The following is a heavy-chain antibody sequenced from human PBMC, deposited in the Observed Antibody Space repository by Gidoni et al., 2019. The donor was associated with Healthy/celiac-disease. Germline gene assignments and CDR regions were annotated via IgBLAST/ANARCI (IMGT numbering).Heavy chain of an antibody. CDR2: IKQDGSEK. CDR3: ARDFEYCSGGSCYSDAFDI. V-gene: IGHV3-7*03. D-gene: IGHD2-15*01. CDR1: GFTFRIDW. Sequence: EVQLVESGGGLVQPGGSLRLSCAASGFTFRIDWCSWVRQAPGKGLEWVANIKQDGSEKYYVDSVKGRFTISRDNAKNSLYLQMNSLRAEDTAVYYCARDFEYCSGGSCYSDAFDIWGQGTMVTVSS. J-gene: IGHJ3*02.